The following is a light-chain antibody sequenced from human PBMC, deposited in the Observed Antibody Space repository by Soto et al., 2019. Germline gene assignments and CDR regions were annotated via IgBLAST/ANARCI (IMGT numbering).Light chain of an antibody. CDR1: QSVGSSY. J-gene: IGKJ1*01. V-gene: IGKV3-20*01. Sequence: EIVLTQSPGTLSLSPGERATLSCRASQSVGSSYLAWYQQRTGQAPGLLIYGASSRATGIPDRFSGSGSGTDFTLTISRLEPEDFAAYYCQHYGSSPWTFGQGTKVEIK. CDR3: QHYGSSPWT. CDR2: GAS.